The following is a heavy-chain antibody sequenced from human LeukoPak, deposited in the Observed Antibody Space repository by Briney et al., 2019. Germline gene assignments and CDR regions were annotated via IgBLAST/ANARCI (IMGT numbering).Heavy chain of an antibody. CDR2: IYNTGSA. J-gene: IGHJ5*02. CDR1: GGSISSYY. Sequence: SETLSLTCTVSGGSISSYYWTWIRQPPGKRLEWIGYIYNTGSANYNPSFKGRVTLSVDTSKDQFSLKLSSVTAADTAVYDCAREDRDGYNSRGNWFDPWGQGTLVTVSS. V-gene: IGHV4-59*01. CDR3: AREDRDGYNSRGNWFDP. D-gene: IGHD5-24*01.